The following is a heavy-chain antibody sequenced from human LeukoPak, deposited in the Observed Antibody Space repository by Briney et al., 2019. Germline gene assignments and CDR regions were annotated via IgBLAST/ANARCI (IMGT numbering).Heavy chain of an antibody. CDR2: ISYDGSNK. CDR3: AKGGNYDFWSGYLIDY. CDR1: GFTFSSYG. V-gene: IGHV3-30*18. J-gene: IGHJ4*02. Sequence: GGSLRLSCAASGFTFSSYGMHWVRQAPGKGLEWVAVISYDGSNKYYADSVKGRFTISRDNSKNTLYLQMNSLRAEDTAVYYCAKGGNYDFWSGYLIDYWGQGTLVTVSS. D-gene: IGHD3-3*01.